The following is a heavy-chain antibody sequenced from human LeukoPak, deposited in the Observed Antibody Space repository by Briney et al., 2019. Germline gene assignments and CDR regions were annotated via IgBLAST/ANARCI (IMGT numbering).Heavy chain of an antibody. CDR3: TSGLYYDSWSDLFDY. Sequence: GGSLRLSCTASGFTFGDYAMSWVRQAPGKGPEWVGFIRRKANGGTTEYAASVKGRFTISRDDSKSIAYLQMNSLKTEDTAVYYCTSGLYYDSWSDLFDYWGQGALVTVSS. J-gene: IGHJ4*02. CDR1: GFTFGDYA. CDR2: IRRKANGGTT. V-gene: IGHV3-49*04. D-gene: IGHD3-3*01.